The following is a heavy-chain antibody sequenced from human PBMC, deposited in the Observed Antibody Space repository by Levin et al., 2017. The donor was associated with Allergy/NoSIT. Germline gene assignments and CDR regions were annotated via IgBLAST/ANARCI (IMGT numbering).Heavy chain of an antibody. J-gene: IGHJ6*03. V-gene: IGHV3-33*01. Sequence: PGGSLRLSCAASGYTFSSHGMHWVRQAPGKGLEWVAAIWYDGSKQYYADSVKGRFTISRDDSQNTLYLQMNSLRAEDTAVYFCWRDLGHYGSVNSHYLDVWGRGTTVTVSS. CDR1: GYTFSSHG. CDR2: IWYDGSKQ. CDR3: WRDLGHYGSVNSHYLDV. D-gene: IGHD3-10*01.